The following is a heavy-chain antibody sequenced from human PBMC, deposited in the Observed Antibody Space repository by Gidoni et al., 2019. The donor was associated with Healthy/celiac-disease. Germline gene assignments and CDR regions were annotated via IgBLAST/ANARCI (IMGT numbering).Heavy chain of an antibody. CDR2: ISHSGST. J-gene: IGHJ6*02. Sequence: QVQLQQWGAVLFKPSETLSLTCAVYGGSFSGYYWSWIRQPPGKGLEWIVEISHSGSTNYNPSLKSRVTISVDTSKNQFSLKLSSVTAADTAVYYCARGLRRRDYYYYGMDVWGQGTTVTVSS. CDR1: GGSFSGYY. V-gene: IGHV4-34*01. CDR3: ARGLRRRDYYYYGMDV.